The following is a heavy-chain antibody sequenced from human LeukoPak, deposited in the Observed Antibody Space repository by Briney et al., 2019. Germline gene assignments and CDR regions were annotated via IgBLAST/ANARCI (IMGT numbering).Heavy chain of an antibody. D-gene: IGHD4-17*01. Sequence: EGSLRLSCAASGFTFSSYAMSWVRQAPGKGLEWVSAISGSGGSTYYADSVKGRFTISRDNSKNTLYLQMNSLRAEDTAVYYCAKENYGDFGPYYFDYWGQGTLVTVSS. J-gene: IGHJ4*02. CDR2: ISGSGGST. CDR1: GFTFSSYA. V-gene: IGHV3-23*01. CDR3: AKENYGDFGPYYFDY.